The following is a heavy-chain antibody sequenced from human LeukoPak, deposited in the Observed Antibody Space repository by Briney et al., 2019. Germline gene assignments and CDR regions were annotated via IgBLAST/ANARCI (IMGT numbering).Heavy chain of an antibody. CDR3: ARAGITIFGVVDY. V-gene: IGHV4-34*01. J-gene: IGHJ4*02. CDR1: GGSFSGYY. CDR2: INHSGST. D-gene: IGHD3-3*01. Sequence: SETLSLTCAVYGGSFSGYYWSGIRQPPGKGLEWIGEINHSGSTNYNPSLKSRVTISVDTSKNQFSLKLSSVTAADTAVYYCARAGITIFGVVDYWGQGTLVTVSS.